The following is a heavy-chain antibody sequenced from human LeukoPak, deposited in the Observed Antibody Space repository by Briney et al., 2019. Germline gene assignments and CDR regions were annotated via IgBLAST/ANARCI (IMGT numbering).Heavy chain of an antibody. V-gene: IGHV4-34*01. CDR3: ARRYFVWFDP. J-gene: IGHJ5*02. CDR1: GGSFSGYY. D-gene: IGHD3-9*01. Sequence: SETLSLTCAVYGGSFSGYYWSWIRQPPGKGLEWIGEINHSGSTNYNPSLKSRVTISVDTSKNQFSLKLSSVTAADTAVYYCARRYFVWFDPWGQGTLVTVSS. CDR2: INHSGST.